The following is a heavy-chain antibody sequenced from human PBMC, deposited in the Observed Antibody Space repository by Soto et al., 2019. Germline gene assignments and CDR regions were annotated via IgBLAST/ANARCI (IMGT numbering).Heavy chain of an antibody. CDR1: VYTFTSYD. CDR3: AKDGCSGGDCYANFDS. CDR2: MNPNSGNT. V-gene: IGHV1-8*01. D-gene: IGHD2-21*02. Sequence: ASVKVSCKASVYTFTSYDINWVRQATGQGLEWMGWMNPNSGNTGYAQKFQGRVTMTRDTSISTAYMELSSLRDEDTAIYYCAKDGCSGGDCYANFDSWGQGTLVTVSS. J-gene: IGHJ4*02.